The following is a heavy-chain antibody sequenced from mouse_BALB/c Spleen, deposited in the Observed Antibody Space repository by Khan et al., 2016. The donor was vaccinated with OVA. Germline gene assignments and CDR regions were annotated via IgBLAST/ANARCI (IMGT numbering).Heavy chain of an antibody. Sequence: QVQLQQSGAELARPGASVKLSCKASGYTFTSYWMQWVKQRPGQGLEWIGAIYPGDGDTRYTQKFKGKATLTADKSSSTAYMQLSSLASEDSAVYDCARGNYYGPFAYWGQGTLVTVSA. V-gene: IGHV1-87*01. J-gene: IGHJ3*01. CDR2: IYPGDGDT. D-gene: IGHD1-1*01. CDR3: ARGNYYGPFAY. CDR1: GYTFTSYW.